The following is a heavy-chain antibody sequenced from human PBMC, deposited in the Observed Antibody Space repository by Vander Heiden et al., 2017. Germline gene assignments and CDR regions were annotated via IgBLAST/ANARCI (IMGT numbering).Heavy chain of an antibody. CDR3: ARGRSTVTTAGFFDL. CDR1: GFTFSSDG. D-gene: IGHD4-17*01. CDR2: IGSSTTYI. J-gene: IGHJ2*01. Sequence: EEQLVESGGDLVKPGGSLRLSCVASGFTFSSDGMSWVRQAPGKGLEWVSSIGSSTTYIYSADSLKGRFSISRDNAKNSLFLQMDSLRAEDTAVYSCARGRSTVTTAGFFDLWGRGTLGTVSS. V-gene: IGHV3-21*01.